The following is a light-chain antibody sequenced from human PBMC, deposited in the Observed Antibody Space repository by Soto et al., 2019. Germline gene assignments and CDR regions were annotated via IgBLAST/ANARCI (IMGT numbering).Light chain of an antibody. CDR3: QQRSNWPLT. CDR1: QSVSSY. J-gene: IGKJ3*01. V-gene: IGKV3-11*01. Sequence: EIVLTQSPATLSLSPGERATLSCRASQSVSSYLAWYQQKPGQAPMLLIYDVSNKANGIPARFSGSGSGTDFNLTISTLQPEDFAVYYCQQRSNWPLTFGPGTKVDIK. CDR2: DVS.